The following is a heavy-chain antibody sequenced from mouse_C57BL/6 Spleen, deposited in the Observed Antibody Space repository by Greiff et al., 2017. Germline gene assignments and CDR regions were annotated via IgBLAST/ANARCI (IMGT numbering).Heavy chain of an antibody. CDR2: IHPSDSDT. D-gene: IGHD1-1*01. V-gene: IGHV1-74*01. Sequence: QVQLQQPGAELVKPGASVKVSCKASGYTFTSYWMHWVKQRPGQGLEWIGRIHPSDSDTNYHQKFKGKATLTVDKSSNTAYMQLSSLTSEDSAVYYCAMPPHYYGSSYGYFDVWGTGTTVTVSS. CDR3: AMPPHYYGSSYGYFDV. CDR1: GYTFTSYW. J-gene: IGHJ1*03.